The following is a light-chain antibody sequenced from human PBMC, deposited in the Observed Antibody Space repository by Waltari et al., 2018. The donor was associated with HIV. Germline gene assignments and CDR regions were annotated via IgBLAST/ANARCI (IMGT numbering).Light chain of an antibody. CDR1: QSVGSN. CDR3: QQYENWPPYT. Sequence: EIVMTQSPATLSVSPGERATLSCRASQSVGSNLAWYQQKPGQAPRLRIYGGSTRATGAPARVSGSGSETEFTLTISSLQSEDFAVYFGQQYENWPPYTFGQGTQLE. V-gene: IGKV3-15*01. CDR2: GGS. J-gene: IGKJ2*01.